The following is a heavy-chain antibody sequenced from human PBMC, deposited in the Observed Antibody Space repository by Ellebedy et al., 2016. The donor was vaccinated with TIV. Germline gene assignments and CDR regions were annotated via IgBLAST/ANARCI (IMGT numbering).Heavy chain of an antibody. CDR2: IGSSAYST. CDR3: AKDVRYTTGWGGALDI. V-gene: IGHV3-23*01. J-gene: IGHJ3*02. D-gene: IGHD6-19*01. CDR1: GFNFGGHA. Sequence: GESLKISCAASGFNFGGHAMKWVRQPPGKGLEWVSSIGSSAYSTHYADSVKGRFTISRDNSRNTLYLQMNSLRGEDTAVSFCAKDVRYTTGWGGALDIWGQGAMVTVSS.